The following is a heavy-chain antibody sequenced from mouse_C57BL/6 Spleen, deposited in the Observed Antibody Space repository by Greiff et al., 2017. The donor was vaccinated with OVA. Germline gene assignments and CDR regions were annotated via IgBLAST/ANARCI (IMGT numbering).Heavy chain of an antibody. CDR3: ARGRDYWYFDV. D-gene: IGHD3-1*01. CDR2: ISSGSSTI. J-gene: IGHJ1*03. CDR1: GFTFSDYG. Sequence: EVHLVESGGGLVKPGGSLKLSCAASGFTFSDYGMHWVRQAPEKGLEWVAYISSGSSTIYYADTVKGRFTISRDNAKNTLFLQMTSLRSEDTAMYYCARGRDYWYFDVWGTGTTVTVSS. V-gene: IGHV5-17*01.